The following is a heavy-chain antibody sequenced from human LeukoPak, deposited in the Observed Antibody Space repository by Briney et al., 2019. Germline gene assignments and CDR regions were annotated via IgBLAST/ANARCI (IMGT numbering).Heavy chain of an antibody. J-gene: IGHJ6*03. CDR3: ARVSGYGLFGYYYYYMDV. Sequence: PGGSLRLSCAASGFTFSSYGMHWVRQAPGKGLEWVAFIRYDGSNKYYADSVKGRFTISRDNSKNTLYLQMNSLRAEDTAVYYCARVSGYGLFGYYYYYMDVWGKGTTVTVSS. V-gene: IGHV3-30*02. CDR1: GFTFSSYG. D-gene: IGHD5-12*01. CDR2: IRYDGSNK.